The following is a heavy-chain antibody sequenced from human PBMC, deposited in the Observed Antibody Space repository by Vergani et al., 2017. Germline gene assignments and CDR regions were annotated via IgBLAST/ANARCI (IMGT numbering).Heavy chain of an antibody. CDR3: ARSIAAAGLPGDY. J-gene: IGHJ4*02. Sequence: VQLVESGGGLVQPGGSLRLSCAASGFTFSSYWMSWVRQAPGKGLEWVAVISYDGSNKYYADSVKGRFTISRDNSKNTLYLQMNSLRAEDTAVYYCARSIAAAGLPGDYWGQGTLVTVSS. D-gene: IGHD6-13*01. CDR1: GFTFSSYW. V-gene: IGHV3-30*01. CDR2: ISYDGSNK.